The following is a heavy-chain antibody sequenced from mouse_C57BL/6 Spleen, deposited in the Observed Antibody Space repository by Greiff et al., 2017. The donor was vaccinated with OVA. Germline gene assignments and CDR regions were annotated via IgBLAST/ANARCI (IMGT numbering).Heavy chain of an antibody. Sequence: QVQLKQPGAELVMPGASVKLSCKASGYTFTSYWMHWVKQRPGPGLEWIGEIDPSDSYTNYNQKFKGKSTLTVDKSSSTAYMQLSSLTSEDSAVYYCARVDYYGSNFAYWGQGTLVTVSA. CDR3: ARVDYYGSNFAY. J-gene: IGHJ3*01. CDR1: GYTFTSYW. CDR2: IDPSDSYT. V-gene: IGHV1-69*01. D-gene: IGHD1-1*01.